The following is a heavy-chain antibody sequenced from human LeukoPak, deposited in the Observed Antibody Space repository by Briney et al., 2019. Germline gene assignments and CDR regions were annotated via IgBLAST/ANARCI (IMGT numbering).Heavy chain of an antibody. Sequence: GGSLRLSCAASGFTFSNYGMHWVRQAPGKGLEWVAFIRYDGTNKHFADSVKGRFTISRDNSKNTLYLQMNSLTTEDTAVYYCVRGLRQWLLTYYFDYWGQGTLVTVSS. V-gene: IGHV3-30*02. J-gene: IGHJ4*02. CDR3: VRGLRQWLLTYYFDY. CDR1: GFTFSNYG. D-gene: IGHD6-19*01. CDR2: IRYDGTNK.